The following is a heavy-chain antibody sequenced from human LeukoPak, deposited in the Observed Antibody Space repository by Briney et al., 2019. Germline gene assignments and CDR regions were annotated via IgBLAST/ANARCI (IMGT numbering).Heavy chain of an antibody. CDR3: ARATKIAYNAFDI. CDR2: INHSGST. Sequence: SETXSLTCXXYGGSFSGYYWSWIRQPPGKGLEWIGEINHSGSTNYNPSLKSRVTISVDTSKNQFSLKLSSVTAADTAVYYCARATKIAYNAFDIWGQGTMVTVSS. D-gene: IGHD4-11*01. J-gene: IGHJ3*02. CDR1: GGSFSGYY. V-gene: IGHV4-34*01.